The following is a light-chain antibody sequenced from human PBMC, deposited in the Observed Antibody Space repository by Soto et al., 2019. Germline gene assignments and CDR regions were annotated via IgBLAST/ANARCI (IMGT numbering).Light chain of an antibody. J-gene: IGKJ4*01. V-gene: IGKV3-11*01. CDR2: DAF. CDR1: QSVGSY. CDR3: QQRSIWPLT. Sequence: EIVLTQSPATLSLSPGERATLSCRASQSVGSYFAWYQQKPGQAPRLLIYDAFSRATGIPARFSGSGSGTDFTLTISSLEPEDFAVYFCQQRSIWPLTLGGGTMVEIK.